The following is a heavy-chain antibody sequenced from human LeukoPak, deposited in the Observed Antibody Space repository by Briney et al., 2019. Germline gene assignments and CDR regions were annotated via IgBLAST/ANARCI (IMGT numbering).Heavy chain of an antibody. Sequence: PGGCLRLSRAASGFTLSIYAMSWVRQAPGKGLEWVSGISAGGRSTYYADSVKGRFTISGDNSKNTLYLQMNSLRAEDTAVYYCAKGLRSGYDPPFDHWGQGTLVTVSS. CDR3: AKGLRSGYDPPFDH. V-gene: IGHV3-23*01. D-gene: IGHD5-12*01. J-gene: IGHJ4*02. CDR1: GFTLSIYA. CDR2: ISAGGRST.